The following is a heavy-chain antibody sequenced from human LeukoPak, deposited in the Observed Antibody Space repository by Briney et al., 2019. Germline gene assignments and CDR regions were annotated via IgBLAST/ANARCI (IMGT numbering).Heavy chain of an antibody. D-gene: IGHD3-3*01. CDR3: ARGVGVEGGYYDFWSGYYDYYYGMDV. CDR1: GFTFSSYW. Sequence: TGGSPRLSCAASGFTFSSYWMHWVRQAPGKGLVWVSRINSDGSSTSYADSVKGRFTISRDNAKNTLYLQMNSLRAEDTAVYYCARGVGVEGGYYDFWSGYYDYYYGMDVWGQGTTVTVSS. CDR2: INSDGSST. V-gene: IGHV3-74*01. J-gene: IGHJ6*02.